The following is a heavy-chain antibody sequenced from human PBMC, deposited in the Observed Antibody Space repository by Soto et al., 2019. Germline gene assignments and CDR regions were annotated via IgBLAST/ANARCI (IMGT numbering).Heavy chain of an antibody. CDR3: AKTANGWFSAFDI. V-gene: IGHV3-23*01. CDR2: IGGSGGTT. J-gene: IGHJ3*02. CDR1: GFTFSSYA. Sequence: PGGSLRLSCGASGFTFSSYAMSWVRQAPGKGLEWVSAIGGSGGTTYYADSVKGRFTFSRDNSKNTLYLQMNSLRAEDTAVYYCAKTANGWFSAFDIWGQGTMVTVSS. D-gene: IGHD6-19*01.